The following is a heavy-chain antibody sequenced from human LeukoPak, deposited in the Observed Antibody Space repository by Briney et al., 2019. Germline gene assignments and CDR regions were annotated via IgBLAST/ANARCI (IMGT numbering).Heavy chain of an antibody. V-gene: IGHV1-3*01. D-gene: IGHD3-9*01. CDR2: SNAGNGNT. Sequence: ASVTVSCKGAGYTFTSYAMHWVRQAPGQRKEGMGWSNAGNGNTKYSQKFQGRVTLTRDTSPSTAYMQLSSLRSEDTAVYYCARDFSHFDWFPGYWGQGTLVTVSS. CDR3: ARDFSHFDWFPGY. CDR1: GYTFTSYA. J-gene: IGHJ4*02.